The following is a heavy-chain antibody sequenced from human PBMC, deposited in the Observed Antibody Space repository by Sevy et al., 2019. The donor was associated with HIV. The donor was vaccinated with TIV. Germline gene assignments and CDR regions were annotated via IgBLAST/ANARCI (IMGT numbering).Heavy chain of an antibody. CDR1: SGSISSYY. V-gene: IGHV4-59*01. D-gene: IGHD3-10*01. Sequence: SETLSLTCTVSSGSISSYYWSWIRQPPGKGLEWIGYICYSGSTNYNPSLKSRVTISVDTSKNQFSLKLSSVTAADTAVYYCARGHYYGSADYYYYYMDVWGKGTTVTVSS. CDR3: ARGHYYGSADYYYYYMDV. CDR2: ICYSGST. J-gene: IGHJ6*03.